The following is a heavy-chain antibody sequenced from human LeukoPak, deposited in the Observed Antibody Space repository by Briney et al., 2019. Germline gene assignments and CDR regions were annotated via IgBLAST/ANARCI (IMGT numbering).Heavy chain of an antibody. J-gene: IGHJ4*02. CDR2: INHSGST. CDR1: GGSFSGYY. CDR3: ARGKGKRGYSGYDFRGYFDY. D-gene: IGHD5-12*01. V-gene: IGHV4-34*01. Sequence: ETLSLTCAVYGGSFSGYYWSWTRQPPGKGLEWIGEINHSGSTNYNPSLKSRVTISVDTSKNQFSLKLSSVTAADTAVYYCARGKGKRGYSGYDFRGYFDYWGQGTLVTVSS.